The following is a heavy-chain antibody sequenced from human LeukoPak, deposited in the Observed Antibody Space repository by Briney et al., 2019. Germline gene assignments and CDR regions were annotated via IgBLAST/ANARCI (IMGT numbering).Heavy chain of an antibody. V-gene: IGHV4-34*01. CDR2: INHSGGT. J-gene: IGHJ4*02. CDR3: ARGRQAAAGPRV. CDR1: GGSFSGYY. Sequence: SETLSLTCAVYGGSFSGYYWIWIRQPPGKGLEWIGEINHSGGTNYTPSLKSRVTISIDTSKNQFSLKVTSVTAADTAVYYCARGRQAAAGPRVWGQGTLVTVSS. D-gene: IGHD6-13*01.